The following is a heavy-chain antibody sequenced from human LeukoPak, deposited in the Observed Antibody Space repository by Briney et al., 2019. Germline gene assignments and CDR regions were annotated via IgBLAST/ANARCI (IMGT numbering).Heavy chain of an antibody. CDR2: IYPGDSDT. V-gene: IGHV5-51*01. J-gene: IGHJ3*02. D-gene: IGHD6-6*01. CDR3: ASLSIAAPEPDAFDI. Sequence: GESLKISCKGSGYSFTSYWIGWVRQMPGKGLEWMGIIYPGDSDTRYSPSFQGQVTISADKSISTAYLQWSSLKASDTAMYYCASLSIAAPEPDAFDIWGQGTMVTVSS. CDR1: GYSFTSYW.